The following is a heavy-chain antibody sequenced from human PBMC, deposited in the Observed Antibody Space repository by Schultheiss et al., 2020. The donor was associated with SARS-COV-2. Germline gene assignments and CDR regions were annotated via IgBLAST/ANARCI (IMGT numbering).Heavy chain of an antibody. Sequence: SETLSLTCAVYGGSISSGDYYWSWIRQPPGKGLEWIGYIYYSGSTYYNPSLKSRVTISVDKSKNQFSLKLSSVTAADTAVYYCAKGALCGGDCYFPNWFDPWGQGTLVTVSS. CDR2: IYYSGST. V-gene: IGHV4-30-4*01. CDR3: AKGALCGGDCYFPNWFDP. CDR1: GGSISSGDYY. D-gene: IGHD2-21*02. J-gene: IGHJ5*02.